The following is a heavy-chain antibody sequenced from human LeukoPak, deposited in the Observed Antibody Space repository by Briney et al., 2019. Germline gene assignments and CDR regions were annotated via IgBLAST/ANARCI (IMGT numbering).Heavy chain of an antibody. D-gene: IGHD3-22*01. CDR1: GFTFSSYE. J-gene: IGHJ4*02. CDR2: IGSSGRTI. CDR3: AKGFNGVVVNLDY. Sequence: GGSLRLSCVASGFTFSSYEMNWVRQAPGKGLEWLSYIGSSGRTIFYAHSVKGRSTISRDNAKNSLYLQMNSLRAEDTAVYYCAKGFNGVVVNLDYWGQGTLVTVSS. V-gene: IGHV3-48*03.